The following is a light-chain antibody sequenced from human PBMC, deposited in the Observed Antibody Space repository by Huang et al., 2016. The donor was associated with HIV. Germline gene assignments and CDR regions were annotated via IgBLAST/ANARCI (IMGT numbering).Light chain of an antibody. CDR1: QSVGNY. CDR3: QQRSSGVT. CDR2: DTS. V-gene: IGKV3-11*01. J-gene: IGKJ4*01. Sequence: IVLTQSPATLAWYPGERVTLSCRASQSVGNYIAWYQQHPGQSPKLLIYDTSNRATGTQVRCIGRGSGTDFTLTISSLESEDFAVYYCQQRSSGVTFGGGTKVQVK.